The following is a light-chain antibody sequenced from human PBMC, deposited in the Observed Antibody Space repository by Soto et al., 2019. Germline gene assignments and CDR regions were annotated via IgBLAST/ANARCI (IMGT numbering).Light chain of an antibody. J-gene: IGKJ2*01. CDR1: QSVSSRN. V-gene: IGKV3-20*01. Sequence: EIVLTQSPGTLSLSPRERATLSCRASQSVSSRNLAWYPQKPGQAPRLLIYGASSRATGIPDRFSGSGSVTDFTLTINRLEPEDFAVYYCQQYSDLPYTFGQGTKLEVK. CDR2: GAS. CDR3: QQYSDLPYT.